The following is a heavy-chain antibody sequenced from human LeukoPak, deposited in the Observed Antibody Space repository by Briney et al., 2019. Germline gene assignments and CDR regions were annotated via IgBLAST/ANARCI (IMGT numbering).Heavy chain of an antibody. J-gene: IGHJ4*02. D-gene: IGHD2-8*01. CDR1: GFTFSSYE. Sequence: PGGSLTLSCAASGFTFSSYEMNWVRQAPGKGLEWVSSISSSSSYIYYADSVKGRFTISRDNSKNTLYLQMNSLRAEDTAVYYCAKDPVRDIVLMVYALWGQGTLVTVSS. CDR3: AKDPVRDIVLMVYAL. V-gene: IGHV3-21*04. CDR2: ISSSSSYI.